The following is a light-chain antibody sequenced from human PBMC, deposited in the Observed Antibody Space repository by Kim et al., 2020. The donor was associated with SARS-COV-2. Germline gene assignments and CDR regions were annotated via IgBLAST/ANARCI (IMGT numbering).Light chain of an antibody. V-gene: IGLV1-40*01. CDR1: ISNIGAGYD. Sequence: VTISCTGSISNIGAGYDVHWYQQLPGTAPKLLSYGNSKRPSGVPDRFSGSESGTSASLAITGLQAEDEADYYCQSYDSSLSGSVVFGGGTQLTVL. CDR2: GNS. CDR3: QSYDSSLSGSVV. J-gene: IGLJ2*01.